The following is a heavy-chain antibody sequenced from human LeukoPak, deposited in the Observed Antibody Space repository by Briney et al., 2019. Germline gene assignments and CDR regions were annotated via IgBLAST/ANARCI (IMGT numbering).Heavy chain of an antibody. J-gene: IGHJ3*02. CDR1: GFTFSSYW. CDR2: IKQDGSEK. CDR3: ARDGNIVVVPAAPGGEADAFDI. D-gene: IGHD2-2*01. Sequence: GGSLRLSCAASGFTFSSYWMSWVRQAPGKGLEWVANIKQDGSEKYYVDSVKGRFTISRDNAKNSLYLQMNSLRAEDTAVYYCARDGNIVVVPAAPGGEADAFDIWGQGTMVTVSS. V-gene: IGHV3-7*01.